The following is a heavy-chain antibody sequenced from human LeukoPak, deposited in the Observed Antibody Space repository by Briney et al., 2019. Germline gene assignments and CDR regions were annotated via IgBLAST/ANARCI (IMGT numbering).Heavy chain of an antibody. CDR1: GFTFSTYG. Sequence: PGGSLRLSCTASGFTFSTYGMNWVRQAPGKGLEWVSTVNAGGGSTYYADSVKGRFTISRDNSKNTLYLQMNSLRAEDTAIYYCARTVASECWGQGTLVTVSS. CDR3: ARTVASEC. V-gene: IGHV3-23*01. CDR2: VNAGGGST. D-gene: IGHD4-23*01. J-gene: IGHJ4*02.